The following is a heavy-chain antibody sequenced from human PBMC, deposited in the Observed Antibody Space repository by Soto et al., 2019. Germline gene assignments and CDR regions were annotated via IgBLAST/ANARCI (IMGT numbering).Heavy chain of an antibody. V-gene: IGHV4-39*01. CDR3: ARHKKRSGGATDGWFEP. J-gene: IGHJ5*02. D-gene: IGHD2-15*01. CDR2: IYYSGST. Sequence: SETLSLTCTVSGVSISSSSYYCGWIRQPPGKGLEWIGSIYYSGSTYYNPSLKSRVTISVDTSKNQFSLKLSSVTAADTAVYYCARHKKRSGGATDGWFEPWGQGTLVIVS. CDR1: GVSISSSSYY.